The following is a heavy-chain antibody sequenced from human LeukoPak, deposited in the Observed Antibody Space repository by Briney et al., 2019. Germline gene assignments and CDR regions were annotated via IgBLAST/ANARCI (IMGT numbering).Heavy chain of an antibody. CDR3: TRDASGPLNS. Sequence: SETLSLTCTVSGGSFSSISYYWGWIRQPPGKGLEWIGSIYYSGSTYYNLSLKSRVTISVDTSKNQFSLKLSSVTAADTAVYYCTRDASGPLNSWGRGTLVTVSS. D-gene: IGHD3-10*01. J-gene: IGHJ2*01. CDR1: GGSFSSISYY. V-gene: IGHV4-39*07. CDR2: IYYSGST.